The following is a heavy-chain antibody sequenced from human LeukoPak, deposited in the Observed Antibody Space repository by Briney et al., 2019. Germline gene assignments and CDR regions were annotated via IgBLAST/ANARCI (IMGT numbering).Heavy chain of an antibody. CDR1: GYSISSGYY. Sequence: PSETLSLTCAVSGYSISSGYYWGWIRQPPGRGLDWIGSIYHSGSTYYNPSLKSRVTISVDTSKNQFSLKLSSVTAADTAVYYCARWDDYGDGPDYWGQGTLVTASS. V-gene: IGHV4-38-2*01. CDR2: IYHSGST. CDR3: ARWDDYGDGPDY. D-gene: IGHD4-17*01. J-gene: IGHJ4*02.